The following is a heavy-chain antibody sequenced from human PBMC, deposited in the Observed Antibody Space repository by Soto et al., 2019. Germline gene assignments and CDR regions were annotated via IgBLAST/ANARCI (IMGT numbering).Heavy chain of an antibody. V-gene: IGHV1-69*01. CDR2: IMPVFHTT. D-gene: IGHD6-25*01. CDR3: ATATISPVSATLYHYGMDV. Sequence: QVQLVQSGAEVKKPGSSVKVSCQASGGTFNNFAFTWVRQAPGQGLEWLGGIMPVFHTTNIAQTFQDRITIIADDFTNTVYMAMTSLRFDDTAVYYCATATISPVSATLYHYGMDVWGRGTTVTVSS. J-gene: IGHJ6*02. CDR1: GGTFNNFA.